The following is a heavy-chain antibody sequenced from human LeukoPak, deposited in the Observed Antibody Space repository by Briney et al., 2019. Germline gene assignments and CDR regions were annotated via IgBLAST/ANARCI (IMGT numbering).Heavy chain of an antibody. CDR2: IIPIFGTA. V-gene: IGHV1-69*13. CDR3: ARDPLGSSGYYEGYFDD. D-gene: IGHD3-22*01. J-gene: IGHJ4*02. Sequence: SVKVSCKASGYTFSGYYIHWVRQAPGQGLEWMGGIIPIFGTANYAQKFQGRVTITADESTSTAYMELSSLRSEDTAVYYCARDPLGSSGYYEGYFDDWGQGTLVTVSS. CDR1: GYTFSGYY.